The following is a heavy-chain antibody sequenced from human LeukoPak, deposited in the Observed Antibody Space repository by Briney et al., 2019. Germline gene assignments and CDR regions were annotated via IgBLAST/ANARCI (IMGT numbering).Heavy chain of an antibody. CDR3: ARVRVWFGEFLPFDY. D-gene: IGHD3-10*01. Sequence: GGSLRLSCAASGFTFSGYWMHWVRPAPGKGLVWVSRINSDGSSTSYADSVKGRFTISRDNAKNTLYLQMNSLRAEDTAVYYCARVRVWFGEFLPFDYWGQETLVTVSS. CDR2: INSDGSST. J-gene: IGHJ4*02. V-gene: IGHV3-74*01. CDR1: GFTFSGYW.